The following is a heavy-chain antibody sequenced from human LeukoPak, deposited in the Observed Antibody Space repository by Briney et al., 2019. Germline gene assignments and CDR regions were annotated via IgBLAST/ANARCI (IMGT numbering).Heavy chain of an antibody. V-gene: IGHV4-31*03. D-gene: IGHD3-22*01. CDR3: ARYDSSGFDY. CDR2: IYYSGST. J-gene: IGHJ4*02. Sequence: SETLSLTCTVSGGSISSGGYYWSRIRQHPGKGLEWIGYIYYSGSTYYNPSLKSRVTISVDTSKNQFSLKLSSVTAADTAVYYCARYDSSGFDYWGQGTLVTVSS. CDR1: GGSISSGGYY.